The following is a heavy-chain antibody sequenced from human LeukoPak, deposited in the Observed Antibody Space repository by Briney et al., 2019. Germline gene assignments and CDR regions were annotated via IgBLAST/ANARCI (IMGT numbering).Heavy chain of an antibody. Sequence: SETLSLTCTVSGGSVSSGSYYWSWIRQPPGKGLEWIGYIYYSGSTNYNPSLKSRVTISVDTSKNQSSLKLSSVTAADTAVYYCARDRTGPLSYYYGIDPWGQGTLVTVSS. CDR3: ARDRTGPLSYYYGIDP. J-gene: IGHJ5*02. V-gene: IGHV4-61*01. CDR2: IYYSGST. CDR1: GGSVSSGSYY. D-gene: IGHD3-10*01.